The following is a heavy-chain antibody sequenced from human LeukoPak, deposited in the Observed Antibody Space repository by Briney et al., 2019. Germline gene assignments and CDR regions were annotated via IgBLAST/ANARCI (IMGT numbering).Heavy chain of an antibody. CDR2: IYYSGST. V-gene: IGHV4-59*01. J-gene: IGHJ4*02. D-gene: IGHD6-19*01. Sequence: PSETLSLTCTVSGGSISSYYWSWIRQPRGKGLKWIGYIYYSGSTNYNPSLKSRVTISVDTSKNQFSLKLSSVTAADTAVYYCARDSSGWVFDYWGQGTLVTVSS. CDR1: GGSISSYY. CDR3: ARDSSGWVFDY.